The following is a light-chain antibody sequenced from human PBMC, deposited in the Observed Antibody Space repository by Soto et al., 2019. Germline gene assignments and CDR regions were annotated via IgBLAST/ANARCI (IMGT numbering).Light chain of an antibody. J-gene: IGKJ1*01. V-gene: IGKV3-20*01. Sequence: EVVLTQSPGTLSLSPGERATLSCRASQSVSSSYLAWYQQKPGQAPRLLIYGASSRASGIPDRFSGSGSGTDSTLTISRLQSEDFAVYYCQQYNNWPWTFGRGTKVDIK. CDR3: QQYNNWPWT. CDR2: GAS. CDR1: QSVSSSY.